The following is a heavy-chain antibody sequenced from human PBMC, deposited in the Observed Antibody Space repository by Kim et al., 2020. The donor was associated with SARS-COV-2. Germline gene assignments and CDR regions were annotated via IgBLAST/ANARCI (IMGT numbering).Heavy chain of an antibody. V-gene: IGHV3-23*01. J-gene: IGHJ4*02. D-gene: IGHD6-19*01. Sequence: GGSLRLSCTTSGFTLFGNAMSWVRQAPGKGLEWVSRNNGSGSETYYVDSVKGRFTISRDDARNTLYLQMSALRTEDTATYYCPAVGTGRIRDCWCQG. CDR2: NNGSGSET. CDR3: PAVGTGRIRDC. CDR1: GFTLFGNA.